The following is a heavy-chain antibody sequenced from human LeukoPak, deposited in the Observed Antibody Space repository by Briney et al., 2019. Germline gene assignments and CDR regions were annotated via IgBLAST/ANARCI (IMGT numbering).Heavy chain of an antibody. CDR2: IYYSGST. D-gene: IGHD6-19*01. J-gene: IGHJ4*02. CDR3: ARDRDSRGWYDY. V-gene: IGHV4-30-4*01. CDR1: GGSISSGDYY. Sequence: SETLSLTCTVSGGSISSGDYYWSWIRQPPGKGLEWIGYIYYSGSTYYTPSLRGRVTISVDTSKNQFSLNLSSVTAADTAVYYCARDRDSRGWYDYWGQGTLVTVSS.